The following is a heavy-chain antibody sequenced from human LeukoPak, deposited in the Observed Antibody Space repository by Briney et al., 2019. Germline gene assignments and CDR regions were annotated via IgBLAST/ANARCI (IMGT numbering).Heavy chain of an antibody. Sequence: SETLSLTCAVYGGSFSGYYWSWIRQPPGKGLEWIGEINHSGSTNYNPSLKSRVTISVDTSKKQFSLKMSSMTAADTAVYYCARDGGNKLIDYWGQGTLVIVSS. V-gene: IGHV4-34*01. CDR1: GGSFSGYY. J-gene: IGHJ4*02. CDR3: ARDGGNKLIDY. D-gene: IGHD4-23*01. CDR2: INHSGST.